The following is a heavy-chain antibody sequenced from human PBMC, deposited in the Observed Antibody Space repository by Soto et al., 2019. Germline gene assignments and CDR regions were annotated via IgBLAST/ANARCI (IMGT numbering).Heavy chain of an antibody. CDR2: INWDGYSI. CDR1: GFNFDDHV. Sequence: GGSLRLSCVASGFNFDDHVMHWVRQVPGKGLEWVGHINWDGYSIGYGGSVRGRFTISRVNAKNTLYLQMNSLRREDTALYYCARSWSGSTSGRVDVWGQGTTVTVSS. D-gene: IGHD3-3*01. CDR3: ARSWSGSTSGRVDV. J-gene: IGHJ6*02. V-gene: IGHV3-9*01.